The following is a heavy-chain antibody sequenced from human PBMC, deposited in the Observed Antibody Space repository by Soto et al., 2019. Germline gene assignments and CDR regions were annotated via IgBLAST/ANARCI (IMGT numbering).Heavy chain of an antibody. V-gene: IGHV1-46*01. CDR1: GYTFTSYY. Sequence: ASVKVSCKASGYTFTSYYMHWVRQAPGQGLEWMGIINPSGGSTSYAQKFQGRVTMTRDTSTSTGYMELSSLRSEDTAVYYCARSLLRFLQWSPYYYMDVSGNGTTVTVSS. CDR2: INPSGGST. CDR3: ARSLLRFLQWSPYYYMDV. J-gene: IGHJ6*03. D-gene: IGHD3-3*01.